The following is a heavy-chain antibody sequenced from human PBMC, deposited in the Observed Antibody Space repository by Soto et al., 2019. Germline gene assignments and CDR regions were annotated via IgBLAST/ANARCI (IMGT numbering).Heavy chain of an antibody. Sequence: PSETLSLTCTVSGGSISSGDYYWSWIRQPPGKGLEWIGYIYYSGSTYYNPSLKSRVTISVDTSKNQFSLKLSSVTAADTAVYYCARDRGQLVPGYYFDYWGQGTLVTAPQ. CDR1: GGSISSGDYY. CDR3: ARDRGQLVPGYYFDY. V-gene: IGHV4-30-4*01. J-gene: IGHJ4*02. CDR2: IYYSGST. D-gene: IGHD6-6*01.